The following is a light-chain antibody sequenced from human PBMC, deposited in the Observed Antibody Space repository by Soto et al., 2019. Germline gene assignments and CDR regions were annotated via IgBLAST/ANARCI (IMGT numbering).Light chain of an antibody. CDR3: QQYGSSPWT. Sequence: DIVMKQSPATLSVSPGERATLSCRASQSVSSNLAWYQQKPGQAPRLLIYGASSRATGIPDRFSGSGSGTDFTLTISRLEPEDFAVYYCQQYGSSPWTFGQGTKVDIK. V-gene: IGKV3-20*01. CDR2: GAS. J-gene: IGKJ1*01. CDR1: QSVSSN.